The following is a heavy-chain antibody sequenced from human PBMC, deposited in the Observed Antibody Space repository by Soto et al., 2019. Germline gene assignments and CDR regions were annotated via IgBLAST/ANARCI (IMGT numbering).Heavy chain of an antibody. J-gene: IGHJ4*02. Sequence: GGSLRLSCAASGFTFSSYGMHWVRQAPGKGLEWVAVISYDGSNKYYADSVKGRFTISRDNSKNTLYLQMNSLRAEDTAVYYCAKNRYQGGGGSFDYWGQGTLVTVSS. V-gene: IGHV3-30*18. CDR2: ISYDGSNK. CDR3: AKNRYQGGGGSFDY. D-gene: IGHD3-16*01. CDR1: GFTFSSYG.